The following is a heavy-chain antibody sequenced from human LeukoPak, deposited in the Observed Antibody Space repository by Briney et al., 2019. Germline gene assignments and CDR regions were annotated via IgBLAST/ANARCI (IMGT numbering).Heavy chain of an antibody. CDR3: AKGDSYGHWGYLDY. Sequence: GGSLRLSCAASGFTFSSYAMSWVRQAPGKGLEWVSAISGSGGSTYYADSVKGRFTISRDNSKNTLYLQMNSLRAEDTAVYCGAKGDSYGHWGYLDYCGQGTLVNASS. CDR1: GFTFSSYA. V-gene: IGHV3-23*01. J-gene: IGHJ4*02. CDR2: ISGSGGST. D-gene: IGHD5-18*01.